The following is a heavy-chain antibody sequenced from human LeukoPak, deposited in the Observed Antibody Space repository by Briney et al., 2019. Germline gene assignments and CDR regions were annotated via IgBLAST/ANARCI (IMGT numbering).Heavy chain of an antibody. V-gene: IGHV1-46*01. CDR3: ARSSPMVRGVIIPHNWFDP. J-gene: IGHJ5*02. D-gene: IGHD3-10*01. CDR1: GYTFTSYY. Sequence: ASVKVSCKASGYTFTSYYMHWVRQAPGQGLEWMGIINPSGGSTSYAQKFQGRVTMTRDTSTSTVYMELSSLRSEDTAVYYCARSSPMVRGVIIPHNWFDPWGQGTLVTVSS. CDR2: INPSGGST.